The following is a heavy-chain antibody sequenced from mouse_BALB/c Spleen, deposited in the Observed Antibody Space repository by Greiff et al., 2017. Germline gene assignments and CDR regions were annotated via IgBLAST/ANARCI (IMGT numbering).Heavy chain of an antibody. J-gene: IGHJ3*01. V-gene: IGHV1S81*02. Sequence: QVQLQQSGAELVKPGASVKLSCKASGYTFTSYYMYWVKQRPGQGLEWIGEINPSNGGTNFNEKFKSKATLTVDKSSSTAYMQLSSLTSEDSALYYCTRDVMYWGQGTLGTVSA. CDR2: INPSNGGT. CDR1: GYTFTSYY. CDR3: TRDVMY.